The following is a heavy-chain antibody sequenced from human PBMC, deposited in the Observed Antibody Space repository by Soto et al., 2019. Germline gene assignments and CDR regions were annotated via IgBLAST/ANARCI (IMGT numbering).Heavy chain of an antibody. CDR3: AKSHLPRITMVRGVIITGS. CDR1: GFTFSSYA. D-gene: IGHD3-10*01. J-gene: IGHJ4*02. V-gene: IGHV3-23*01. CDR2: ISGSGGST. Sequence: GGSLRLSCAASGFTFSSYAMSWVRQAPGKGLEWVSAISGSGGSTYYADSVKGRFTISRDNSKNTLYLQMNSLRAEDTAVYYCAKSHLPRITMVRGVIITGSWGQGTLVTVSS.